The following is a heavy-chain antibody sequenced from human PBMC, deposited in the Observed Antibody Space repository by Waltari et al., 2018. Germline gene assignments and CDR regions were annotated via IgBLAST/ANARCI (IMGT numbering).Heavy chain of an antibody. V-gene: IGHV1-2*06. J-gene: IGHJ4*02. CDR1: GYALTAHY. Sequence: QVQLVQSGAELKKPGASVKVSCRASGYALTAHYIHWVRQAPGEGLEWMGRVNPNTGATDYAQRFQDRVTMTRDTSITTVYMDLSRLTSDDTAVYFCARGSGSQAGLWGQGTLVTVSS. D-gene: IGHD1-26*01. CDR3: ARGSGSQAGL. CDR2: VNPNTGAT.